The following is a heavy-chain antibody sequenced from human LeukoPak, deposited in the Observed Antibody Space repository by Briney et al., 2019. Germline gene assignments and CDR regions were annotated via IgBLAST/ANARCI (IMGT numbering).Heavy chain of an antibody. V-gene: IGHV3-23*01. J-gene: IGHJ5*02. CDR2: ISGSGGST. CDR3: AKDAIVGVVVPAAISNWFDP. CDR1: GFTFSSYA. D-gene: IGHD2-2*01. Sequence: GGSLRLSCAASGFTFSSYAMSWVRQAPGEGLEWVSAISGSGGSTYYADSVKGRFTISRDNSKNTLYLQMNSLRAEDTAVYYCAKDAIVGVVVPAAISNWFDPWGQGTLVTVSS.